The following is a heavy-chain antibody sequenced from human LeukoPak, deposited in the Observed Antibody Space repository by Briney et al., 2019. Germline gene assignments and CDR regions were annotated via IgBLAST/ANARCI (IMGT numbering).Heavy chain of an antibody. V-gene: IGHV3-9*01. D-gene: IGHD3-16*01. CDR3: AKATVGVPYYFDY. CDR1: GFTFDDYA. CDR2: ISWNSGSK. Sequence: GRSLRLSCAASGFTFDDYAMHWVRQAPGKGLEWVSGISWNSGSKGYADSVKGRFTISRDNAKNSLYLQMNSLRAEDTALYYCAKATVGVPYYFDYWGQGTLVTVSS. J-gene: IGHJ4*02.